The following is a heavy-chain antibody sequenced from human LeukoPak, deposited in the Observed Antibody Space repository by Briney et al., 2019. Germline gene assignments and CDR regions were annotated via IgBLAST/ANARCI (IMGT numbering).Heavy chain of an antibody. CDR3: WKVMGTIRTACIGDNWFDP. V-gene: IGHV1-18*01. CDR2: ISAYNGNT. CDR1: GYTFTSYG. D-gene: IGHD6-13*01. Sequence: ASVKVSCKASGYTFTSYGISWVRQAPGQGLEWMGWISAYNGNTNYAQKLQGRVTMTTDTSTSTAYMELRSLRSDDTAVYYCWKVMGTIRTACIGDNWFDPWGQGTLVTVSS. J-gene: IGHJ5*02.